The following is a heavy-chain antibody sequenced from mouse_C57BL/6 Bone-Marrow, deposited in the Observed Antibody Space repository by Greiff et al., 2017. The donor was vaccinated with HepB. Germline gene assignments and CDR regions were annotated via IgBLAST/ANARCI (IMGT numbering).Heavy chain of an antibody. CDR1: GFTFSSYA. D-gene: IGHD1-1*01. CDR3: ARAAVVPFDY. J-gene: IGHJ2*01. V-gene: IGHV5-4*01. CDR2: ISDGGSYT. Sequence: EVQLVESGGGLVKPGGSLKLSCAASGFTFSSYAMSWVRQTPEKRLEWVATISDGGSYTYYPENVKGRFTISRDNAKNNLYLQMSHLKSEDKAMYYCARAAVVPFDYWGQGTTPTVSA.